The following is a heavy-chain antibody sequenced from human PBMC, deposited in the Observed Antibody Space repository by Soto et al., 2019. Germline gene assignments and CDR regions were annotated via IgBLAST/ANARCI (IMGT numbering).Heavy chain of an antibody. CDR3: AKDINPFPAAHSPPDY. J-gene: IGHJ4*02. D-gene: IGHD6-13*01. CDR2: ISWNSGSI. Sequence: GGSLRLPCAASGFTFDDYDMHWIRQAPGKGLEWVSGISWNSGSIGYADSVKGRFTISRDNAKNSVYLQMNSLRAEDTALYYCAKDINPFPAAHSPPDYWGQGTPVTLPS. CDR1: GFTFDDYD. V-gene: IGHV3-9*01.